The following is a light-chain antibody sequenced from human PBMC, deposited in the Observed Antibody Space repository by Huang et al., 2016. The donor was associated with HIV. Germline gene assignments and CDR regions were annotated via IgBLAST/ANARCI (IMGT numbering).Light chain of an antibody. CDR3: QQYNNWPPLT. CDR2: GAS. Sequence: EVVITHSPAILSVSPGERATLSCRASQNVNTDLAWYKHNPGQAPRLLIYGASTRATGIRARFSGNGSETEFTLTISSLQSEDFAIYYCQQYNNWPPLTFGGGTKVEIK. J-gene: IGKJ4*01. CDR1: QNVNTD. V-gene: IGKV3-15*01.